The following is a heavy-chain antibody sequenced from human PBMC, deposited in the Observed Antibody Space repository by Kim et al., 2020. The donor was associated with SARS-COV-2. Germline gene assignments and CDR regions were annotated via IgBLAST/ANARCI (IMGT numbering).Heavy chain of an antibody. Sequence: GGSLRLSCAASGFTFSNYDMNWVRQAPGKGLEWVSSITSSGNYIYYADSVKGRFTISRDNAKKSLYLLMNSLRAEDTAVYYCARDPGLAASGTLYWGQGT. D-gene: IGHD6-13*01. CDR3: ARDPGLAASGTLY. CDR1: GFTFSNYD. V-gene: IGHV3-21*01. J-gene: IGHJ4*02. CDR2: ITSSGNYI.